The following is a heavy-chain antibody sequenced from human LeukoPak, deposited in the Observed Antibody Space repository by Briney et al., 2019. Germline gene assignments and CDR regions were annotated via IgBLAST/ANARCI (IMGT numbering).Heavy chain of an antibody. CDR1: GFTVSSNY. J-gene: IGHJ4*02. CDR3: GREIPSGSFAPDY. Sequence: PGGSLRLSCAASGFTVSSNYMNWVRQAPGKGLEWVSYISSSGRSILYADSVKGRFTVSRDNAKNSLYLQMNNLRAEDTAVYYCGREIPSGSFAPDYWGQGILVIVSS. V-gene: IGHV3-21*05. D-gene: IGHD1-26*01. CDR2: ISSSGRSI.